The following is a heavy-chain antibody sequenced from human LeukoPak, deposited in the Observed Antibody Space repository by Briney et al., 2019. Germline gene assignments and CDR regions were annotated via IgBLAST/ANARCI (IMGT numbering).Heavy chain of an antibody. Sequence: PSETLSLTCTVSGGSISRYFRTWIRQPAGKRLEWIGRFYSSEISDYNPSLKSRVTMSVDTSKNQFSLKLTSVTAADTAVYYCARVRRDYDSSGYYDPWGQGTLVIVSA. J-gene: IGHJ5*02. CDR1: GGSISRYF. D-gene: IGHD3-22*01. V-gene: IGHV4-4*07. CDR2: FYSSEIS. CDR3: ARVRRDYDSSGYYDP.